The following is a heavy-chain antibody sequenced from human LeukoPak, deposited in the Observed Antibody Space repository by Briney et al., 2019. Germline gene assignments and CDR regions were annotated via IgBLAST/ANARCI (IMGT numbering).Heavy chain of an antibody. V-gene: IGHV3-7*01. D-gene: IGHD4-23*01. CDR1: GFTFGSYW. J-gene: IGHJ4*02. Sequence: GGSLRLSCAASGFTFGSYWMSWVRQAPGKGLEWVANIKQDGSEKHYVDSVKGRFTISRDNAKNSLYLQMNSLRAEDTAVYYCARGGFGYGGNSGFDYWGQGTLVPVSS. CDR2: IKQDGSEK. CDR3: ARGGFGYGGNSGFDY.